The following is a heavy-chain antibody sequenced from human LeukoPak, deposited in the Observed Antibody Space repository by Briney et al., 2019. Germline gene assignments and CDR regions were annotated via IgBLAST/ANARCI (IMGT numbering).Heavy chain of an antibody. J-gene: IGHJ4*02. D-gene: IGHD5-24*01. Sequence: GGSLRLSCVASGSSFSRYWMHWVRQAPGKGLVWVSHINGDGSTTSYADSVKGRFTISRDNAKNRLYLQMNSLGVEDTAVYYCATMATISSPPSDGWGQGTLVTVSS. V-gene: IGHV3-74*01. CDR2: INGDGSTT. CDR1: GSSFSRYW. CDR3: ATMATISSPPSDG.